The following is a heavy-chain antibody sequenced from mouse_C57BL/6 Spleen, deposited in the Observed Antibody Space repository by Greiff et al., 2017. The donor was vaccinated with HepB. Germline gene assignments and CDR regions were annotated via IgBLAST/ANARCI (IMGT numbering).Heavy chain of an antibody. Sequence: EVKLMESGGGLVKPGGSLKLSCAASGFPFSSYAMSWVRQTPEKRLEWVATISDGGSYTYYPDNVKGRFTISRDNAKNNLYLQMSHLKSEDTAMYYCARSPTTVVANYYAMDYWGQGTSVTVSS. CDR1: GFPFSSYA. CDR2: ISDGGSYT. CDR3: ARSPTTVVANYYAMDY. D-gene: IGHD1-1*01. J-gene: IGHJ4*01. V-gene: IGHV5-4*03.